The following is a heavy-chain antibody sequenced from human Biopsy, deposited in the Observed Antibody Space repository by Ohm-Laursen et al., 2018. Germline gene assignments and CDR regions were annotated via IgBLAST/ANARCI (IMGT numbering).Heavy chain of an antibody. CDR1: RFTFSTYG. Sequence: SSLRLSCAASRFTFSTYGMHWVRQAPGKGLEWVAVISFDGSDQKYADSVKGRFTISRDNSKNTLYLQMNSLRAEDTAVFYCVEDRGAAGTDYYYGMDVWGQGTTVTVSS. CDR3: VEDRGAAGTDYYYGMDV. J-gene: IGHJ6*02. V-gene: IGHV3-30*18. CDR2: ISFDGSDQ. D-gene: IGHD3-10*01.